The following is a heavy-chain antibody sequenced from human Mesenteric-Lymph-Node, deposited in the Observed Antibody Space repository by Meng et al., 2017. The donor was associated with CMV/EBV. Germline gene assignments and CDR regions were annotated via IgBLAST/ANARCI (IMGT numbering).Heavy chain of an antibody. D-gene: IGHD2-2*01. CDR2: IRYDGSNK. CDR3: VRGCPQGSTTSCWKD. CDR1: GFTFSSYG. J-gene: IGHJ4*02. Sequence: GESLKISCAASGFTFSSYGMHWVRQAPGKGLEWVAFIRYDGSNKYYADSVKGRFTISRDNSKNTLYLQMNSLRAEDTAVYYCVRGCPQGSTTSCWKDWGQGTLVTVSS. V-gene: IGHV3-30*02.